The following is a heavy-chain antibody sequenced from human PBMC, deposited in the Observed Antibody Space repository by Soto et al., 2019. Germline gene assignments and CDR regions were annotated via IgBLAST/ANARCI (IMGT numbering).Heavy chain of an antibody. J-gene: IGHJ5*02. Sequence: ASVKVSCKASGYTFTGYYMHWVRQAPGQGLEWMGWINPNSGDTNYAQKFQGWVTMTRDTSTSTAYMELRSLRSDDTAVYYCARESYNWFDPWGQGTLVTVSS. CDR2: INPNSGDT. CDR3: ARESYNWFDP. V-gene: IGHV1-2*04. CDR1: GYTFTGYY.